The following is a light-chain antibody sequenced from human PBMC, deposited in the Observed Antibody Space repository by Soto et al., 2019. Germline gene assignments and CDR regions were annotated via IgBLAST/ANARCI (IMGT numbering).Light chain of an antibody. V-gene: IGLV2-8*01. CDR2: EVS. CDR3: SSYAGSNNWVV. J-gene: IGLJ2*01. CDR1: SSDVGGYNY. Sequence: QSALTQPPSASGSPGQSVTISCTGTSSDVGGYNYVSWYQQHPGKAPKLMIYEVSKRPSGVPDRFSGSKSGNTASLTVSGLHAEYEADYYCSSYAGSNNWVVFGGGTQLTVL.